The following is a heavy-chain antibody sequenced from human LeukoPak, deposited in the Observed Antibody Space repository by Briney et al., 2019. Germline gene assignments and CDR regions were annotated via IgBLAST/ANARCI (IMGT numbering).Heavy chain of an antibody. CDR3: ARGRDLPWGRFDP. D-gene: IGHD3-16*01. J-gene: IGHJ5*02. CDR2: INHSGST. Sequence: SETLSLTCAVYGGSFSGYYWSWIRQPPGKGLEWIGEINHSGSTNYNPSLKSRVAISVDTSKNQFFLKLSSVTAADTAVYYCARGRDLPWGRFDPWGQGTLVTVSS. V-gene: IGHV4-34*01. CDR1: GGSFSGYY.